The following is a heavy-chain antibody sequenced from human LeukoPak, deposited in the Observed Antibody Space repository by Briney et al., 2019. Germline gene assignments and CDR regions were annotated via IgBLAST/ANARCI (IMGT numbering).Heavy chain of an antibody. Sequence: GGSLRLSCVASGFTFSTYSMNWVRQAPGKGLECVLYTSRGTTTIYYADSVKGRFTISRDSAKKSLFLQMYSLRDEDTAAYYCARSISGYCSGAFDIWGQGTMVTVSS. J-gene: IGHJ3*02. D-gene: IGHD3-22*01. CDR2: TSRGTTTI. CDR1: GFTFSTYS. V-gene: IGHV3-48*02. CDR3: ARSISGYCSGAFDI.